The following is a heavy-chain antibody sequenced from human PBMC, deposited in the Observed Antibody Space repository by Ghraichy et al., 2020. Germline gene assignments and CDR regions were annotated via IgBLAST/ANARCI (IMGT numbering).Heavy chain of an antibody. V-gene: IGHV1-18*04. CDR3: ARDGSGSYYAHYYYYGMDV. Sequence: ASVKVSCKASGYTFTSYGISWVRQAPGQGLEWMGWISAYNGNTNYAQKLQGRVTMTTDTSTSTAYMELRSLRSDDTAVYYCARDGSGSYYAHYYYYGMDVWGQGTTVTVSS. J-gene: IGHJ6*02. CDR2: ISAYNGNT. CDR1: GYTFTSYG. D-gene: IGHD3-10*01.